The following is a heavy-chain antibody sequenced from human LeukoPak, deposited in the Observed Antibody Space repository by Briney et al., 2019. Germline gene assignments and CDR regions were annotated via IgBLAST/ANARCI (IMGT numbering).Heavy chain of an antibody. J-gene: IGHJ4*02. CDR2: ISWDGDIT. CDR1: GFTFDDYA. D-gene: IGHD6-13*01. CDR3: TKDEGAAAGTGGPFYS. Sequence: GGSLRLSCAASGFTFDDYAMHWVRQVPGKGLEWISLISWDGDITYYADSVKGRFTISRDNSKNSLYLQMNSLRTEDTAFYYCTKDEGAAAGTGGPFYSWGQGALVTVSS. V-gene: IGHV3-43D*03.